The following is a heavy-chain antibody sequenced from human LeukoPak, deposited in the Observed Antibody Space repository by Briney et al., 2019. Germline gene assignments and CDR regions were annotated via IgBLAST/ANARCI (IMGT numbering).Heavy chain of an antibody. D-gene: IGHD4-17*01. V-gene: IGHV3-23*01. CDR1: GFTFSSYA. J-gene: IGHJ4*02. CDR2: ISGSGGST. Sequence: GGSLRLSCAASGFTFSSYAMSWVRQAPGKGLEWVSAISGSGGSTYYVDSVKGRFTISRDNSKNTLYLQMNSLRAEDTAVYYCAKVHYGDYPQQDFDYWGQGTLVTVSS. CDR3: AKVHYGDYPQQDFDY.